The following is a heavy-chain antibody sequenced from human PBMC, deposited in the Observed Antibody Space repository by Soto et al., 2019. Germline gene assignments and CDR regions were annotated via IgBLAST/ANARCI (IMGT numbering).Heavy chain of an antibody. V-gene: IGHV4-31*03. D-gene: IGHD2-15*01. CDR3: AKGYCSGGSCSYPYYYGMDV. J-gene: IGHJ6*02. Sequence: QVQLQESGPGLVKPSQTLSLTCTVSGGSISSGDYYWNWIRQHPGKGLEWIGDIYYSGSTYYNPSLKSRVTISVDTSKNQFSLKLSSVTAADTAVYYCAKGYCSGGSCSYPYYYGMDVWGQGTTVTVSS. CDR2: IYYSGST. CDR1: GGSISSGDYY.